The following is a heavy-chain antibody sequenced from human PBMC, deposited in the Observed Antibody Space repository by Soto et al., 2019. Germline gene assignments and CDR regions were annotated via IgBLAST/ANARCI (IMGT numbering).Heavy chain of an antibody. Sequence: LALSWAASGSTFSSYGRHWIRQAPGKGVEWVAVISYDGSNKYYADSVKGRFTISRDNSKNTLYLQMNSLRAEDTAVYYCAKDDDRIFDYWGQGTLVTVSS. CDR3: AKDDDRIFDY. V-gene: IGHV3-30*18. CDR1: GSTFSSYG. D-gene: IGHD1-1*01. J-gene: IGHJ4*02. CDR2: ISYDGSNK.